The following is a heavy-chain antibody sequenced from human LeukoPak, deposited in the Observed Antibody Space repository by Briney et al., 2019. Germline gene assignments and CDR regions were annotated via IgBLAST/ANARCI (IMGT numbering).Heavy chain of an antibody. J-gene: IGHJ4*02. Sequence: GGSLRLSCGASGFTFSRHAMSWVRQAPGKGLEWVSVITSSGRTAYYGDSVKGRFTMSRDNSKNTLYLQMNSLRPEDTAVYYCAKETGGDDSAYFDHWGQGTLVTVSP. CDR1: GFTFSRHA. D-gene: IGHD2-21*02. V-gene: IGHV3-23*01. CDR2: ITSSGRTA. CDR3: AKETGGDDSAYFDH.